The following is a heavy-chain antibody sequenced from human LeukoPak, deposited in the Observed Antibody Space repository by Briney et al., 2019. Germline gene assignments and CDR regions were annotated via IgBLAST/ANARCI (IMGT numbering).Heavy chain of an antibody. V-gene: IGHV3-23*01. J-gene: IGHJ4*02. CDR2: ISGSGGST. Sequence: PGGSLRLSCAASGFTFNNYAMRWVRQAPGKGLEWVSCISGSGGSTYYADSVKGRLTISRDNSEHTLSLQMNSLRAEDTAVYYCAKDSRGYYGSGSYDYWGQGTLVTVSS. CDR3: AKDSRGYYGSGSYDY. CDR1: GFTFNNYA. D-gene: IGHD3-10*01.